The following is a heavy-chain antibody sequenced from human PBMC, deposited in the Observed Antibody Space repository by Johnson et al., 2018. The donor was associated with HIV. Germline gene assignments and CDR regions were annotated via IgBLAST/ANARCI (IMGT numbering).Heavy chain of an antibody. D-gene: IGHD4-23*01. CDR3: AKDVSVVTPSGSFDI. Sequence: QVQLVESGGGVVQPGGSLRLSCAASGFTFSSYGMHWVRQAPGKGLEWVAVISYDGSNKYYADSVKGRFTISRDNSKNTLYLRLNSLRPEDSAVYYCAKDVSVVTPSGSFDIWGQGTRVTVSS. CDR1: GFTFSSYG. CDR2: ISYDGSNK. J-gene: IGHJ3*02. V-gene: IGHV3-30*19.